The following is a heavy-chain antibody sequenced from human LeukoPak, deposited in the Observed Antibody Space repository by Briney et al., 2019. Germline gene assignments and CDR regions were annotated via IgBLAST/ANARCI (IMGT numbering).Heavy chain of an antibody. V-gene: IGHV4-59*01. CDR1: GGSISNYY. D-gene: IGHD6-13*01. J-gene: IGHJ5*02. CDR2: IYYSGSA. Sequence: SETLSLTCVVSGGSISNYYWSWIRQPPGKGLEWIGYIYYSGSADNNPSPKRRVALSVDTSKNQYSLKLRSGTAADTAVSYCARGSIAAAEGSHWFDPWGQGTLVTVSS. CDR3: ARGSIAAAEGSHWFDP.